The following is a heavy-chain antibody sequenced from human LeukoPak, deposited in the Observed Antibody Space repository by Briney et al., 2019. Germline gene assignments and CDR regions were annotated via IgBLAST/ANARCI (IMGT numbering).Heavy chain of an antibody. Sequence: GGSLRLSCAASGFTFSSYSMNWVRQAPGKGLEWVSSISSSSSYIYYADSVKGRFTISRDNSKNTLYLQMNSLRAEDTAVYYCARAGWFGVSDAFDIWGQGTMVTVSS. CDR1: GFTFSSYS. J-gene: IGHJ3*02. CDR2: ISSSSSYI. D-gene: IGHD3-10*01. V-gene: IGHV3-21*04. CDR3: ARAGWFGVSDAFDI.